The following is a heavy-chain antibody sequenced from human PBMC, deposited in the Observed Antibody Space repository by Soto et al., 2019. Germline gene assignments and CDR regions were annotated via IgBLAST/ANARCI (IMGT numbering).Heavy chain of an antibody. J-gene: IGHJ4*02. CDR2: IYYSGTT. CDR3: ARESYYGSGATVVAY. Sequence: PSVPHPLTCTVSGGSISGYYWSWIRQPPGKGLEWIGYIYYSGTTSYNPSLNSRVTMSVDTSKNQFSLKVNSVTAADTAVYYCARESYYGSGATVVAYWGQGTLVTVS. D-gene: IGHD3-10*01. CDR1: GGSISGYY. V-gene: IGHV4-59*01.